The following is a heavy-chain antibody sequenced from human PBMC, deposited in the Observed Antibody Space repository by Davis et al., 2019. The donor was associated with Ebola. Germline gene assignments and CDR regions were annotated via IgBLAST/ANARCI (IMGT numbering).Heavy chain of an antibody. CDR3: ARAAGRYCSGGSCYGGRRVNWFDP. V-gene: IGHV3-48*04. Sequence: GESLKISCAASGFTFSSYSMNWIRQAPGKGLEWVSYISSSGSTIYYADSVKGRFTISRDNAKKSLYLQMNSLRAEDTAVYYCARAAGRYCSGGSCYGGRRVNWFDPWGQGTLVTVSS. J-gene: IGHJ5*02. CDR2: ISSSGSTI. CDR1: GFTFSSYS. D-gene: IGHD2-15*01.